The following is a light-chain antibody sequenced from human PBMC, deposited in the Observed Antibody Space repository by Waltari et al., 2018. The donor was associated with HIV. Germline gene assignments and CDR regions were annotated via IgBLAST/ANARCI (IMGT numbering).Light chain of an antibody. J-gene: IGLJ3*02. V-gene: IGLV1-47*01. CDR1: SSSIGSGY. CDR2: RND. CDR3: GAWNGSPSGPV. Sequence: QSVLTQPPSVSGAPGQRVTVSCSGSSSSIGSGYVCWYLQLPGAAPKLVIYRNDQRPQGVPYRFSGSKSGTSASLSISGLRSEDEAVYYCGAWNGSPSGPVFGGGTKLTVL.